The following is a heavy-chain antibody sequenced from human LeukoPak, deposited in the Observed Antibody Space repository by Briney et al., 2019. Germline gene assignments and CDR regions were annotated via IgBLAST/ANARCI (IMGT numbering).Heavy chain of an antibody. Sequence: PEGSLRLSCAASGFTVSSNYMSWVRQAPGKGLEWVSVIYSGGSTYYAGSVKGRFTISRDNSKNTLYLQMNSLRAEDTAVYYCARDSGGNYGLDYWGQGTLVTVSS. V-gene: IGHV3-66*01. J-gene: IGHJ4*02. CDR2: IYSGGST. CDR3: ARDSGGNYGLDY. CDR1: GFTVSSNY. D-gene: IGHD1-26*01.